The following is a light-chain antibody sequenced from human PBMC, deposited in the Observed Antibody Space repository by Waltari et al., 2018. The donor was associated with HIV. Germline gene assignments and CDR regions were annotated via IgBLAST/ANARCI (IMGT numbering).Light chain of an antibody. CDR1: SSDVGSYYL. Sequence: QSALTQPASVSGSPGQSITISCTGTSSDVGSYYLVSWYQQHPGKAPKLMIYEVSQRPSGVSNRFSGSKSGNTASLTISGLQAEDEADYYCCSYAGSSTFVVFGGGTKLTVL. J-gene: IGLJ2*01. CDR3: CSYAGSSTFVV. V-gene: IGLV2-23*02. CDR2: EVS.